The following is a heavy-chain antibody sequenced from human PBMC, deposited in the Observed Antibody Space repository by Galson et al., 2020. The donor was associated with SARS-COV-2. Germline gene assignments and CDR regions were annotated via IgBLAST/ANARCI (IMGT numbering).Heavy chain of an antibody. D-gene: IGHD3-16*02. CDR3: ARGTDYVWGSYRWYYFDY. CDR2: IGTAGDT. J-gene: IGHJ4*02. Sequence: GESLKISCAASGFNFSSYDMHWVRQATGKGLEWVSAIGTAGDTYYPGSVKGRFTISRENAKNSLYLQMNSLRAGETAVYYCARGTDYVWGSYRWYYFDYWGQGTLVTVSS. CDR1: GFNFSSYD. V-gene: IGHV3-13*01.